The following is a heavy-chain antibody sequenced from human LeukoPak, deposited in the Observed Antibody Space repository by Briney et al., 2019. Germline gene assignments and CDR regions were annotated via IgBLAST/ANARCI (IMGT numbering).Heavy chain of an antibody. CDR2: IYTSGST. CDR3: AREMSRVGYFDY. Sequence: PSETLSLTRTVSGGSISSYYWSWIRQPAGQGLEWIGRIYTSGSTNYNPSLKSRVTMSVDTSKNQFSLKLSSVTAADTAVYYCAREMSRVGYFDYWGQGTLVTVSS. CDR1: GGSISSYY. D-gene: IGHD5/OR15-5a*01. V-gene: IGHV4-4*07. J-gene: IGHJ4*02.